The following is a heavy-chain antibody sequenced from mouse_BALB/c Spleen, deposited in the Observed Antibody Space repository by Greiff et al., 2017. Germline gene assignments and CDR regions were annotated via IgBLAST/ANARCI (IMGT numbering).Heavy chain of an antibody. D-gene: IGHD1-1*01. CDR3: ARERDYDYAMDY. CDR1: GYSITSGYY. V-gene: IGHV3-6*02. Sequence: DVQLQESGPGLVKPSQSLSLTCSVTGYSITSGYYWNWIRQFPGNKLEWMGYISYDGSNNYNPSLKNRISITRDTSKNQIFLKLNSVTTEDTATYYCARERDYDYAMDYWGQGTSVTVSS. J-gene: IGHJ4*01. CDR2: ISYDGSN.